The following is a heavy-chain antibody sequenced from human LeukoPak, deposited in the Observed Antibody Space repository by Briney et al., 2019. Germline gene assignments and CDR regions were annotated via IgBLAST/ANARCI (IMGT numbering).Heavy chain of an antibody. D-gene: IGHD5-24*01. V-gene: IGHV3-33*01. CDR2: IWYDGSKK. Sequence: GGSQRLSCAASGFTFSSYGMNWVRQAPGKGLEWVAVIWYDGSKKYYVDSVKGRFTISRDSSKNTVDLQMDSLRAEDTALYYCTRENGGDGYRGGTFDIWGQGTMVTVSS. CDR3: TRENGGDGYRGGTFDI. J-gene: IGHJ3*02. CDR1: GFTFSSYG.